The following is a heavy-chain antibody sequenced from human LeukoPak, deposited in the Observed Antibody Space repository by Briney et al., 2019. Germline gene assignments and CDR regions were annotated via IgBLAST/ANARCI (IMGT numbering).Heavy chain of an antibody. CDR2: ISNDGSNK. CDR3: AREEHDYVWGSYRYYYYYGIDV. V-gene: IGHV3-30*03. CDR1: GFTFSSYG. D-gene: IGHD3-16*02. Sequence: GGSLRLSCAASGFTFSSYGMHWVRQAPGKGLEWVAVISNDGSNKHYGDSVKGRFTISRDNSKNTLYLQMDSLRGEDTAVYYCAREEHDYVWGSYRYYYYYGIDVWGPGTTVTVSS. J-gene: IGHJ6*02.